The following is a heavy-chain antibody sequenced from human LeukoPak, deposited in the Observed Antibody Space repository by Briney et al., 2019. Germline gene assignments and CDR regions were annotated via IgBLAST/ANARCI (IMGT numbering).Heavy chain of an antibody. CDR3: ARVFQLWWGFNY. D-gene: IGHD2-21*01. J-gene: IGHJ4*02. Sequence: SETLSLTCTVSGDSISTYYWTWIRQPPGKGLEWIGEINHSGSTNYNPSLKSRVTISVDTSKNQFSLKLSSVTAADTAVYYCARVFQLWWGFNYWGQGTLVTVSS. V-gene: IGHV4-34*01. CDR1: GDSISTYY. CDR2: INHSGST.